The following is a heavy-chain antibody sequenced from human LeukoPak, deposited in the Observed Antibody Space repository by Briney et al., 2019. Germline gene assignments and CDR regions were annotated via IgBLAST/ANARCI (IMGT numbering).Heavy chain of an antibody. V-gene: IGHV3-15*07. CDR2: IKSKTDGGTT. J-gene: IGHJ4*02. CDR1: GLTFSNAW. D-gene: IGHD2-21*01. Sequence: GGSLRLSCAASGLTFSNAWMNWVRQAPGKGLEWVGRIKSKTDGGTTDYAAPVKGRFTISRDDSKNTLYLQMDSLKTEDTAVYYCTTLGTILWLTVDDWGQGTLVTVSS. CDR3: TTLGTILWLTVDD.